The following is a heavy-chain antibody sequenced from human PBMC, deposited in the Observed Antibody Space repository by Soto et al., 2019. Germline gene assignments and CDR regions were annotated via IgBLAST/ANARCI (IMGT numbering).Heavy chain of an antibody. CDR2: IWYDGSNK. V-gene: IGHV3-33*01. J-gene: IGHJ6*02. CDR3: ARELSCSGGSCQSYYYYYGMDV. CDR1: GFTFSSYG. D-gene: IGHD2-15*01. Sequence: QVQLVESRGGVVQPGRSLRLSCAASGFTFSSYGMHWVRQAPGKGLEWVAVIWYDGSNKYYADSVKGRFTISRDNSKNTLYLQMSGLRAEDTAVYYCARELSCSGGSCQSYYYYYGMDVWGQGTTVTVSS.